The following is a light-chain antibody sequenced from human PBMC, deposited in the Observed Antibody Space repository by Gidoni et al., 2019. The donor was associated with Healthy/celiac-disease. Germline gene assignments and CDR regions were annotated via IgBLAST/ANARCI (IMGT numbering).Light chain of an antibody. Sequence: DIQMTQSPSTLSASVGDRVTITCRASQSISSWLAWYQQKPGKAPKLLIYKASSLESGVPSRFSGSGSGTEFTLTISSLQPADFATYYCQQYNSYSFTFGPGTKVEIK. CDR3: QQYNSYSFT. CDR2: KAS. V-gene: IGKV1-5*03. CDR1: QSISSW. J-gene: IGKJ3*01.